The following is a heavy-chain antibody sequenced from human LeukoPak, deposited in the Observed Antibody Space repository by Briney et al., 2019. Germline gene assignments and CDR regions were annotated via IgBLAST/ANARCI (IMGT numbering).Heavy chain of an antibody. Sequence: GGSLRLSCAASGFTFSDYYMSWIRHAPGKGLEWVSYISRSGSTINYADSVKGRFTISRDNAKNALYLQMNSLRAEDTAVYDCARDGSGRDSDWFDPWGQGTLVTVSS. CDR1: GFTFSDYY. D-gene: IGHD3-10*01. CDR3: ARDGSGRDSDWFDP. J-gene: IGHJ5*02. V-gene: IGHV3-11*01. CDR2: ISRSGSTI.